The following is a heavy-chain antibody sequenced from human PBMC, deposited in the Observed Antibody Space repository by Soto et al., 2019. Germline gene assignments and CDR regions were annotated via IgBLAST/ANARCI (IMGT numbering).Heavy chain of an antibody. Sequence: PGGSLRLSCAASGFTFSDYYMRWIRQAPGKGLEWVSYISSSGSTIYYADSVKGRFTISRDNAKNSLYLQMNSLRAEDTAVYYCARDLGGYCSGGSCYGHYYYYYGMDVWGQWTTVTVSS. CDR2: ISSSGSTI. D-gene: IGHD2-15*01. CDR1: GFTFSDYY. J-gene: IGHJ6*02. V-gene: IGHV3-11*01. CDR3: ARDLGGYCSGGSCYGHYYYYYGMDV.